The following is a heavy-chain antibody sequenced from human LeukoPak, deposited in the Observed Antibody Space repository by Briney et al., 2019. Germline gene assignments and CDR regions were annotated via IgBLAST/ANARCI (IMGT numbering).Heavy chain of an antibody. J-gene: IGHJ6*02. CDR2: IYYSGST. Sequence: PSETLSLTCAVYGGSFSGYYWSWIRQPLGKGLEWIGYIYYSGSTNYNPSLKSRVTISVDTSKNQFSLKLSSVTAADTAVYYCARHATVTKLYYYYYGMDVWGQGTTVTVSS. D-gene: IGHD4-11*01. CDR1: GGSFSGYY. V-gene: IGHV4-59*08. CDR3: ARHATVTKLYYYYYGMDV.